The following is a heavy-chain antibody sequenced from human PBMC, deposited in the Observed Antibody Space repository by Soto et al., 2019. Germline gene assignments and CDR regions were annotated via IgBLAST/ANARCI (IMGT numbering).Heavy chain of an antibody. Sequence: SETLSLTCAVYGGSFSGYYWSWIRQPPGKGLEWIGEINHSGSTNYNPSLKSRVTISVDTSKNQFSLKLSSVTAADTAVYYCAREARYYYGSGSYPSPIHYYYYMDVWGKGTTVTVS. CDR2: INHSGST. CDR3: AREARYYYGSGSYPSPIHYYYYMDV. D-gene: IGHD3-10*01. V-gene: IGHV4-34*01. CDR1: GGSFSGYY. J-gene: IGHJ6*03.